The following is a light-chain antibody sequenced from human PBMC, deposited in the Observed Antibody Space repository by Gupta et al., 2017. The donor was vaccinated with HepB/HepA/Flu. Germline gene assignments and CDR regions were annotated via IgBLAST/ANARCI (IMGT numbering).Light chain of an antibody. Sequence: QSVLTQPPSASGTPVQRVTISCSGGSSNIGSNSVHWYQQLPGPAPRLLIYTNIQRPSGVPDRFSGSKSGTSSSLAISGLQSEDEADYYCAAWDAALKTVLIGGGTKLTVL. V-gene: IGLV1-44*01. J-gene: IGLJ2*01. CDR3: AAWDAALKTVL. CDR1: SSNIGSNS. CDR2: TNI.